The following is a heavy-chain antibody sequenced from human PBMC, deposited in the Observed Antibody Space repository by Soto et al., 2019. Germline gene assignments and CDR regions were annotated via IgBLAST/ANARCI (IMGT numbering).Heavy chain of an antibody. CDR1: GFAFSTHA. CDR3: AKDPPWTVGPLAMDV. D-gene: IGHD1-26*01. Sequence: EVQLLESGGGLVQPGGSLRLSCVASGFAFSTHAMSWVRQAPGKGLEWVSTFSGSGGNIYYAESVKGRLTISRDDSKNTLYLQMDSLRVEDTAVYYCAKDPPWTVGPLAMDVWGQGTTVTVSS. CDR2: FSGSGGNI. J-gene: IGHJ6*02. V-gene: IGHV3-23*01.